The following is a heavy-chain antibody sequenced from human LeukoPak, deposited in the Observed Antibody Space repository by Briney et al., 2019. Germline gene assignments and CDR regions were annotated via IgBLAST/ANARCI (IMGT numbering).Heavy chain of an antibody. CDR2: INPNSGGT. D-gene: IGHD3-9*01. Sequence: ASVKVSCKASGYTFTGYYMHWVRQAPGQGLEWMGWINPNSGGTNYAQKLQGRVTMTTDTSTSTAYMELRSLRSDDTAVHYCARPYYDILTGGMDVWGQGTTVTVSS. V-gene: IGHV1-2*02. CDR1: GYTFTGYY. J-gene: IGHJ6*02. CDR3: ARPYYDILTGGMDV.